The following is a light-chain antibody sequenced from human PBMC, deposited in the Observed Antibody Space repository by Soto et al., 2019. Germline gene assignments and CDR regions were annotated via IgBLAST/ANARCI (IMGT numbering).Light chain of an antibody. CDR1: QSISSW. CDR2: DAS. CDR3: QQYDSYKPLT. J-gene: IGKJ4*01. Sequence: DIQMTQSPSTLSASVGDRVTITCRASQSISSWLAWYQQKPGKAPKLLIFDASSLESGTPSRFSGRRSGTQFTLTIDGLQPDDFATYFCQQYDSYKPLTFGGGTKVDI. V-gene: IGKV1-5*01.